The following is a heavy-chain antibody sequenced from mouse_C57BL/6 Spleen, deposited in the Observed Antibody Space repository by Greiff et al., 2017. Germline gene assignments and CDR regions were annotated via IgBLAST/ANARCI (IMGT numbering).Heavy chain of an antibody. CDR3: ARSDYDYDGGYAMDY. CDR1: GFSLTSYA. D-gene: IGHD2-4*01. CDR2: IWTGGGT. Sequence: VKLVESGPGLVAPSQSLSITCTVSGFSLTSYAISWVRQPPGKGLEWLGVIWTGGGTNYNSALKSRLSISKDNSKSQVFLKMNSLQTDDTARYYCARSDYDYDGGYAMDYWGQGTSVTVSS. J-gene: IGHJ4*01. V-gene: IGHV2-9-1*01.